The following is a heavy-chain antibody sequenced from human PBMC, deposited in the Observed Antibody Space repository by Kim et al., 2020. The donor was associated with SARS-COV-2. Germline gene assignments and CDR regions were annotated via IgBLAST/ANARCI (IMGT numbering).Heavy chain of an antibody. J-gene: IGHJ4*02. CDR2: IWYDGSNK. D-gene: IGHD6-19*01. V-gene: IGHV3-33*01. CDR1: GFTFSSYG. CDR3: AREGAYSSGPSGFDS. Sequence: GGSLRLSCAASGFTFSSYGMHWVRQAPGKGLEWVAVIWYDGSNKYYADSVKGRFTISRDNSKNTLYLQMNSLRAEDTAVYYCAREGAYSSGPSGFDSWGQGTLVTASS.